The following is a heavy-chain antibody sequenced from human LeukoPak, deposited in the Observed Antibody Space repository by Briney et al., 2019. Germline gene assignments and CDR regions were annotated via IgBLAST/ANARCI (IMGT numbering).Heavy chain of an antibody. CDR3: ARDQDYYGSGSYGPDR. J-gene: IGHJ5*02. D-gene: IGHD3-10*01. CDR2: IYTSGST. Sequence: SETLSLTCTVSGGSISSYYWSWIRQPAGKGLEWIGRIYTSGSTNYNSSLKSRVTMSVDTSKNQFSLKLSSVIVADTAVYYCARDQDYYGSGSYGPDRWGQGTLVTVSS. V-gene: IGHV4-4*07. CDR1: GGSISSYY.